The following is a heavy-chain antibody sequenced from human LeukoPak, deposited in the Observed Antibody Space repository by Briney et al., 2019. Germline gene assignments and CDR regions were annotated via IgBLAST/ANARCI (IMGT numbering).Heavy chain of an antibody. D-gene: IGHD3-16*02. Sequence: ASVKVSCKASGYTFTNFGISWVRQAPGQGLEWMGWISAYNGNTNYAQKFQGRVTMTTDTSTSTAYMELRSLRSDDTAVYYCARGGRGNYRSYDAFDIWGQGTMVTVSS. CDR2: ISAYNGNT. J-gene: IGHJ3*02. CDR1: GYTFTNFG. V-gene: IGHV1-18*01. CDR3: ARGGRGNYRSYDAFDI.